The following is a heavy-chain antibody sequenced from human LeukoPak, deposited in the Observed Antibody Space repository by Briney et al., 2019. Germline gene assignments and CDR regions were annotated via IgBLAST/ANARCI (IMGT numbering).Heavy chain of an antibody. CDR3: ARIVYYYGMDV. Sequence: PGGSLRLSCVVSGFTFSRYAMSWVRQAPGKGLEWVSGINSGGSGGRTYYADSVKGRFSISRDNSKNALYLQMSSLRAEDTAGYYCARIVYYYGMDVWGQGTTVTVSS. CDR2: INSGGSGGRT. D-gene: IGHD2/OR15-2a*01. J-gene: IGHJ6*02. CDR1: GFTFSRYA. V-gene: IGHV3-23*01.